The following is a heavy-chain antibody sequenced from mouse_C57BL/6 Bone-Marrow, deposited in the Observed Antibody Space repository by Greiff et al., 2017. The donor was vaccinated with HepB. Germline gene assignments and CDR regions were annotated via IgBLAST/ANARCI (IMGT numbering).Heavy chain of an antibody. J-gene: IGHJ2*01. CDR3: ARFHYGSSYPDF. CDR1: GYTFTDYY. D-gene: IGHD1-1*01. Sequence: EVQLQQSGPVLVKPGASVKMSCKASGYTFTDYYMNWVKQSHGKSLEWIGVINPYNGGTSYNQKFKGKATLTVDKSSSTAYMELNSLTSEDSAVYYCARFHYGSSYPDFWGQGTTLTVSS. CDR2: INPYNGGT. V-gene: IGHV1-19*01.